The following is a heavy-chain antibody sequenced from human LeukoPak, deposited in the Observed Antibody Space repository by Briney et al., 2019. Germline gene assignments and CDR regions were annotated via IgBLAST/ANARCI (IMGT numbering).Heavy chain of an antibody. J-gene: IGHJ4*02. CDR3: ARGDYSSGWRYYFDY. CDR2: INPNSGGT. CDR1: GYTFTSYY. V-gene: IGHV1-2*06. D-gene: IGHD6-19*01. Sequence: ASVKVSCKASGYTFTSYYMHWARQAPGQGLEWMGRINPNSGGTNYAQKFQGRVTMTRDTSISTAYMELSRLRSDDTAVYYCARGDYSSGWRYYFDYWGQGTLVTVSS.